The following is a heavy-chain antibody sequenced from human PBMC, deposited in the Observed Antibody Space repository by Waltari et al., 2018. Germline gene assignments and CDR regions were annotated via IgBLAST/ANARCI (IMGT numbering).Heavy chain of an antibody. J-gene: IGHJ2*01. CDR3: ARWENYYDSSGYFHYWYFDL. Sequence: QVQLVQSGAEVKKPGSSVKVSCKASGGTFSSYTISWVRQAPGQGLEWMGRIIPILGIANYEQKCQGRVTITADKSTSTAYMELSSLRSEDTAVYYCARWENYYDSSGYFHYWYFDLWGRGTLVTVSS. CDR2: IIPILGIA. D-gene: IGHD3-22*01. CDR1: GGTFSSYT. V-gene: IGHV1-69*02.